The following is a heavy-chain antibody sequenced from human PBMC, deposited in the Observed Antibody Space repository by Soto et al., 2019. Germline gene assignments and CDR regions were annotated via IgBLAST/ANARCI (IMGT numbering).Heavy chain of an antibody. CDR3: ARDRVASSGYGDAFDS. D-gene: IGHD5-12*01. CDR2: IGYDGSSK. Sequence: QVQLVESGGGVVQPGRSLRLSCAASGFTFSRFGMNWVRQAPGKGLEWVAGIGYDGSSKYYADSVKGRLTIFRDNSKNTLYVQMSSLRVEDTAVYYCARDRVASSGYGDAFDSWGQGTMVTVSS. V-gene: IGHV3-33*01. CDR1: GFTFSRFG. J-gene: IGHJ3*02.